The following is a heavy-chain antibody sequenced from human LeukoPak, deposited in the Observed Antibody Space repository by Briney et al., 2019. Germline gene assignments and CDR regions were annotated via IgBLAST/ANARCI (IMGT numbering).Heavy chain of an antibody. CDR1: GFTVSSNY. V-gene: IGHV3-66*02. CDR3: ARDRYCSGGSCSDWFDP. Sequence: GGSLRLSCAASGFTVSSNYMSWVRQAPGKGLGWVSVIYSGGSTYYADSVKGRFTISRDNSKNTLYLQMNSLRAEDTAVYYCARDRYCSGGSCSDWFDPWGQGTLVTVSS. CDR2: IYSGGST. D-gene: IGHD2-15*01. J-gene: IGHJ5*02.